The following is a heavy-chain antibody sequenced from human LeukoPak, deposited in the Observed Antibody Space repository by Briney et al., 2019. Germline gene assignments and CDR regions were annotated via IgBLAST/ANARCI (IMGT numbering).Heavy chain of an antibody. D-gene: IGHD2-2*01. CDR2: INPNSGGT. V-gene: IGHV1-2*02. Sequence: ASVKVSCKASGYTFTGYYMHWVRQAPGQGLEWMGWINPNSGGTNYAQKFQGRVTMTRDTSISTAYMELSRLRSDDTAVYYCARDWQYQLLPGDYWGQGTLVTVSS. CDR3: ARDWQYQLLPGDY. CDR1: GYTFTGYY. J-gene: IGHJ4*02.